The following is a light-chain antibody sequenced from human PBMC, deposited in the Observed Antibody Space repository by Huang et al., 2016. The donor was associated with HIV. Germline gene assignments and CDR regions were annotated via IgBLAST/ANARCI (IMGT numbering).Light chain of an antibody. CDR3: QQYYGTPT. CDR1: QAISNS. Sequence: DIQMTQSPSSLSPFIGDRVTITCRASQAISNSLAWYQQKPGKAPKLLLHSTSSLENGVPSRFSGSGSGAEYTLTISSLQPEEFATYDCQQYYGTPTFGQGTRVEIK. J-gene: IGKJ1*01. CDR2: STS. V-gene: IGKV1-NL1*01.